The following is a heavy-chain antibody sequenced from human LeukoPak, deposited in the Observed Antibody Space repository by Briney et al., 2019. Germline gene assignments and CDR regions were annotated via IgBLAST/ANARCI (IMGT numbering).Heavy chain of an antibody. J-gene: IGHJ5*02. D-gene: IGHD6-19*01. Sequence: SETLSLTCTVSGYSISSGYYWGWIRQPPGKGLEWIGSIYHSGSTYYNPSLKSRVTISVDTSKNQFSLKLSSVTAADTAVYYCARVVAVAGTGGFDPWGQGTLVTVSS. V-gene: IGHV4-38-2*02. CDR1: GYSISSGYY. CDR3: ARVVAVAGTGGFDP. CDR2: IYHSGST.